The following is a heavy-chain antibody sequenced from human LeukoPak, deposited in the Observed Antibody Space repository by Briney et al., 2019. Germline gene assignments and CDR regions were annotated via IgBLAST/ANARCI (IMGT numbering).Heavy chain of an antibody. D-gene: IGHD3-10*01. CDR3: AKCYGSGSYYKEG. V-gene: IGHV3-23*01. CDR1: GFTFSSYA. CDR2: ISGSGGST. Sequence: GSLRLSCAASGFTFSSYAMSWVRQAPGKGLEWVSSISGSGGSTYYADSVKGRFTISRDNSKNTLYLQMNSLRAEDTVVYYCAKCYGSGSYYKEGWGQGTLVTVSS. J-gene: IGHJ4*02.